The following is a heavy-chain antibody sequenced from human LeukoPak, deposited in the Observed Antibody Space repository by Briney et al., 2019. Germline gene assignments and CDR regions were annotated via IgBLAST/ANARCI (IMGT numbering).Heavy chain of an antibody. CDR2: ITGSATTT. J-gene: IGHJ5*02. D-gene: IGHD5-18*01. V-gene: IGHV3-48*01. Sequence: GGSLRLSCATSGFTFNTFGMHWVRQAPGKGLEWVSYITGSATTTYYADSVKGRFTISRDNGKNSLYLQMNSLRAEDTSVYYCARDVGYRSWFDPWGQGTLIIVSS. CDR1: GFTFNTFG. CDR3: ARDVGYRSWFDP.